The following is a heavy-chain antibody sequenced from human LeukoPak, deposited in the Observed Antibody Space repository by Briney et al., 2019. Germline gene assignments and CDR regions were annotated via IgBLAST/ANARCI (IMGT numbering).Heavy chain of an antibody. CDR2: ISWNSGSI. D-gene: IGHD4-17*01. CDR3: AKDRHGDVRGNWFDP. J-gene: IGHJ5*02. Sequence: GGSLRLSCAASGFTFDDYAMHWVRQAPGKGLEWVPGISWNSGSIGYADSVKGRFTISRDNAKNSLYLQMNSLRAEDTALYYCAKDRHGDVRGNWFDPWGQGTLVTVSS. CDR1: GFTFDDYA. V-gene: IGHV3-9*01.